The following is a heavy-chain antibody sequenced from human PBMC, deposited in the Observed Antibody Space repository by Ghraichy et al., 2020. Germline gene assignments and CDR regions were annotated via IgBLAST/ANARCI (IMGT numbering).Heavy chain of an antibody. Sequence: ASVKVSCKASGYTFSNFDIIWVRQAAGQGLEWMGWMNPVSGNTNFIQKFRGRVTLTSDISISTAYMELSALISDDTAVYYCARGVRNLLFSDDWGHGTLVTVSS. D-gene: IGHD1-14*01. V-gene: IGHV1-8*01. J-gene: IGHJ4*01. CDR2: MNPVSGNT. CDR1: GYTFSNFD. CDR3: ARGVRNLLFSDD.